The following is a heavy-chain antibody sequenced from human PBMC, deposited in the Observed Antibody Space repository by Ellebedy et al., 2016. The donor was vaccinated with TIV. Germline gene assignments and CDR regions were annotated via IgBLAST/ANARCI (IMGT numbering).Heavy chain of an antibody. CDR2: MNPNSGNT. D-gene: IGHD5-12*01. V-gene: IGHV1-8*01. Sequence: ASVKVSXXASGYTFTSYDINWVRQATGQGLEWMGWMNPNSGNTGYAQKFQGRVTMTRNTSISTAYMELSSLRSEDTAVYYCARLARGYSGYRTFDYWGQGTLVTVSS. CDR3: ARLARGYSGYRTFDY. CDR1: GYTFTSYD. J-gene: IGHJ4*02.